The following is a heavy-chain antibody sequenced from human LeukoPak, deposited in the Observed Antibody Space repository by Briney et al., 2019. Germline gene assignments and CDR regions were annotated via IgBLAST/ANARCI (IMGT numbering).Heavy chain of an antibody. CDR2: INHSGST. CDR3: ARVWDTAMDPFDY. CDR1: GGSFSGYY. Sequence: SETLSLTCAVYGGSFSGYYWSWIRQPPGKGLEWIGEINHSGSTNYNPSLKSRVTISVDTSKNQFSLKLTSVTAADTAVYYCARVWDTAMDPFDYWGQGTLVTVSS. D-gene: IGHD5-18*01. J-gene: IGHJ4*02. V-gene: IGHV4-34*01.